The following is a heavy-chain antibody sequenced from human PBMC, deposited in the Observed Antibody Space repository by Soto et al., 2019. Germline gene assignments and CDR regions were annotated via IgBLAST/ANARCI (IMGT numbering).Heavy chain of an antibody. CDR2: IFSGGST. V-gene: IGHV3-66*01. Sequence: GGSLRLSCAASGFTVSTKYMSWVRQAPGKGLEWVSFIFSGGSTFYADSVRGRFTISRDNSKNTVNFQMNSLRAEDTAVYYCARDPWAADYWGQGTLVTVS. CDR1: GFTVSTKY. J-gene: IGHJ4*02. D-gene: IGHD3-16*01. CDR3: ARDPWAADY.